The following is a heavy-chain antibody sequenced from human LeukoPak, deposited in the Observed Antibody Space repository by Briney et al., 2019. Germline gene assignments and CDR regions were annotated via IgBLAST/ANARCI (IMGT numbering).Heavy chain of an antibody. V-gene: IGHV3-23*01. Sequence: GGSLRLSCAASGFTFSNYAMSWVRQAPGKGLEWVSTLIGGGDSTYYADSLKGRFTISRDNSKNTLYLQMNSLRAEDTAVYYCAKLLGYCGGGSCSGTLDYWGQGTLVTVFS. J-gene: IGHJ4*02. CDR3: AKLLGYCGGGSCSGTLDY. CDR2: LIGGGDST. D-gene: IGHD2-15*01. CDR1: GFTFSNYA.